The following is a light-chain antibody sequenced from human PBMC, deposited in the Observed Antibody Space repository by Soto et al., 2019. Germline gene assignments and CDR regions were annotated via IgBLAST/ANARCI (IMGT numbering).Light chain of an antibody. Sequence: MTQSPSTLSASVGDRVTITCRASQSISSWLAWYQQKPGKAPKLLIYDASSLESGVPSRFTGSGSGTEFTLVISSLQPDDSATYYCQHYDSYPLTFGGGTKVDIK. V-gene: IGKV1-5*01. J-gene: IGKJ4*01. CDR1: QSISSW. CDR2: DAS. CDR3: QHYDSYPLT.